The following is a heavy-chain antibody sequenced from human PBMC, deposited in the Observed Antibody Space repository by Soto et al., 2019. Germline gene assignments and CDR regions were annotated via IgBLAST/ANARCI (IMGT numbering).Heavy chain of an antibody. D-gene: IGHD1-1*01. V-gene: IGHV4-30-4*01. CDR1: GGSISSGDYY. J-gene: IGHJ5*02. Sequence: QVQLQESGPGLVKPSQTLSLTCTVSGGSISSGDYYWSWIRQPPGKGLEWIGYIYYSGSTYYNPSLKSRVTTAVDTSKNQFSLKLSSVTAADTAVYYCARDARYARTYNWFDPWGQGTLVTVSS. CDR3: ARDARYARTYNWFDP. CDR2: IYYSGST.